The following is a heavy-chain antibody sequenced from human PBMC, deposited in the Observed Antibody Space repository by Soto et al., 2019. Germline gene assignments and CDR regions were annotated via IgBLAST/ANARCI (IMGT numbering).Heavy chain of an antibody. CDR1: GGSFSGYY. Sequence: SETLSLTCAVYGGSFSGYYWSWIRQPPGKGLEWIGEINHSGTAYYNPSLKSRITISVDTSKNQFSLKLSSVTAADTAVYYCARDLSDYNGMDVWGQGTTVTVSS. CDR3: ARDLSDYNGMDV. J-gene: IGHJ6*02. V-gene: IGHV4-34*01. CDR2: INHSGTA. D-gene: IGHD3-16*02.